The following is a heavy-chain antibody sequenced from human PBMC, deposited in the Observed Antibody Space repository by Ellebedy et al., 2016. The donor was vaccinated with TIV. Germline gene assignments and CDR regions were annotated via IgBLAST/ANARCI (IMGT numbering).Heavy chain of an antibody. CDR3: ARLQWLAMYYFDY. CDR2: IYYSGST. D-gene: IGHD6-19*01. CDR1: GGSISSGGYY. V-gene: IGHV4-31*03. J-gene: IGHJ4*02. Sequence: LRLSXTVSGGSISSGGYYWSWIRQHQGKGLEWIGYIYYSGSTYYNPSLKSRVTISVDTSKNQFSLKLSSVTAADTAVYYCARLQWLAMYYFDYWGQGTLVTVSS.